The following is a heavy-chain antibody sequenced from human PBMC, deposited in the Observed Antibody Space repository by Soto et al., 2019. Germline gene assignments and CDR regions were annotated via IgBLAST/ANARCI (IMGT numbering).Heavy chain of an antibody. CDR2: IYYSGST. J-gene: IGHJ4*02. Sequence: PSETLSLTCTVSGGSISSYYWSWIRQPPGKGLEWIGYIYYSGSTNYNPSLKSRVTMSVHTSQNQFSLKLSSVTAADTAVYYCARNRGNYFDYWGPGTLVTVSS. CDR3: ARNRGNYFDY. CDR1: GGSISSYY. V-gene: IGHV4-59*01. D-gene: IGHD6-25*01.